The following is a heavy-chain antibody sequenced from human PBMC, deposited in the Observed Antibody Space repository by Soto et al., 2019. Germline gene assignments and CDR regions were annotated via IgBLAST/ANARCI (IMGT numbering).Heavy chain of an antibody. CDR3: ARDTGSYMHIAVAGIRWGYYYGMDV. CDR1: GFTFSSYS. Sequence: GGSLRLSCAASGFTFSSYSMNWVRQAPGKGLEWVSYISSSSSTIYYADSVKGRFTISRDNAKNSLYLQMNSLRDEDTAVYYCARDTGSYMHIAVAGIRWGYYYGMDVWGQGTTVTVSS. D-gene: IGHD6-19*01. CDR2: ISSSSSTI. J-gene: IGHJ6*02. V-gene: IGHV3-48*02.